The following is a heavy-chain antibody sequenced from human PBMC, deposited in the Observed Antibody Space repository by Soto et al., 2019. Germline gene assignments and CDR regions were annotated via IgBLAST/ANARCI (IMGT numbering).Heavy chain of an antibody. J-gene: IGHJ4*02. D-gene: IGHD6-13*01. CDR3: ARAPGIAAAATGYFDY. CDR1: GDSVSSNSAA. V-gene: IGHV6-1*01. CDR2: TYYRSKWYN. Sequence: PSQPLSLTCAISGDSVSSNSAAWNWIRQSPSRSLEWLGRTYYRSKWYNDYAVSVKSRITINPDTSKNQFSLQLNSVTPEDTAVYYCARAPGIAAAATGYFDYWGQGTLVTVSS.